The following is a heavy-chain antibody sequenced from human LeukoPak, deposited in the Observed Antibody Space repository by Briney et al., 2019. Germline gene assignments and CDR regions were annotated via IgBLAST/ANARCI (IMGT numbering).Heavy chain of an antibody. V-gene: IGHV3-7*01. J-gene: IGHJ4*02. CDR1: GFTFSSYW. CDR2: IKQDGSEK. Sequence: PGGSLRLSCAASGFTFSSYWMSWVRQAPGKGLEWVANIKQDGSEKYYLDSVKGRFTISRDNAKNSLYLQMNSLRAEDTAVYYCARDMATVTTSPSDYWGQGTLVTVSS. D-gene: IGHD4-17*01. CDR3: ARDMATVTTSPSDY.